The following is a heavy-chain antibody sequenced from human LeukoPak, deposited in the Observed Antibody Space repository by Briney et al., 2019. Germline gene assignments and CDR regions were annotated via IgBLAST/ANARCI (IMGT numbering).Heavy chain of an antibody. CDR1: GGTFSSYA. CDR2: IIPIFGTA. CDR3: ARGRPYSSGWFFDY. J-gene: IGHJ4*02. Sequence: SVKVSCKASGGTFSSYAISWVRQAPGQGLEWMGGIIPIFGTANYAQKFQGRVTITTDESASTAYMELSSLRSEDTAVYYCARGRPYSSGWFFDYWGQGTLVTVSS. V-gene: IGHV1-69*05. D-gene: IGHD6-19*01.